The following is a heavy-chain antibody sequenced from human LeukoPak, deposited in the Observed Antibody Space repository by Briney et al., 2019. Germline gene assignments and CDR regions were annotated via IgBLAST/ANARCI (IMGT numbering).Heavy chain of an antibody. CDR2: IIPIFGTA. Sequence: ASVKVSCKASGYTFTSYYMHWVRQAPGQGLEWMGGIIPIFGTANHAQKFQGRVTITTDESTSTAYMELSSLRSEDTAVYYCAGHGGYCTNGVCYTVKFDYWGQGTLVTVSS. J-gene: IGHJ4*02. V-gene: IGHV1-69*05. D-gene: IGHD2-8*01. CDR3: AGHGGYCTNGVCYTVKFDY. CDR1: GYTFTSYY.